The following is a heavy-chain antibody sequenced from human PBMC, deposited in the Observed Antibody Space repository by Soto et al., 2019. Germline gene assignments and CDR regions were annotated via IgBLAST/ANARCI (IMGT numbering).Heavy chain of an antibody. CDR1: GYTFTAYY. Sequence: GASVKVSCKASGYTFTAYYINWFRQAPGQGLEWMGWIYPNRGGTKYAEKFQGFVTMTWDTSISTAYMELSRLKSDDTAVYYCARDFEYFSGGNYYDAHDIWGQGTMVTVSS. CDR2: IYPNRGGT. V-gene: IGHV1-2*04. D-gene: IGHD2-15*01. J-gene: IGHJ3*02. CDR3: ARDFEYFSGGNYYDAHDI.